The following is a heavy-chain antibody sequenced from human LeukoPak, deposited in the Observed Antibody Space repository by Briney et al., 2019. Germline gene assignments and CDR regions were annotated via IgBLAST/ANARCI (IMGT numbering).Heavy chain of an antibody. Sequence: GGSLRLSCAASGFTFDDYAMHWVRQAPGKGLEWVSAISGSGGSTYYADSVKGRFTISRDNSKNTLYLQMNSLRAEDTAVYYCAKALGYSSRSYYFDYWGQGTLVTVSS. V-gene: IGHV3-23*01. CDR1: GFTFDDYA. CDR3: AKALGYSSRSYYFDY. D-gene: IGHD6-13*01. CDR2: ISGSGGST. J-gene: IGHJ4*02.